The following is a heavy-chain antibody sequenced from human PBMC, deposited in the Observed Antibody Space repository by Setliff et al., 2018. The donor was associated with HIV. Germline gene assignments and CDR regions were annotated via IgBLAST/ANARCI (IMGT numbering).Heavy chain of an antibody. Sequence: LRLSCAASGFTFSSYSMNWVRQAPGKGLEWIGRIYNDGSTNYNPSLKSRVTISVDTSKNQFSLKLSSVTAADTAVYYCASWGAGSNSGFDYWGRGTLVTVSS. CDR1: GFTFSSYS. J-gene: IGHJ4*02. CDR3: ASWGAGSNSGFDY. D-gene: IGHD3-16*01. CDR2: IYNDGST. V-gene: IGHV4-34*09.